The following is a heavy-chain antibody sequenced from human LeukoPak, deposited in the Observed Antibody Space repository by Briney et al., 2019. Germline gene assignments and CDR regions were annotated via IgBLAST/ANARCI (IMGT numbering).Heavy chain of an antibody. CDR3: AELGITMIGGV. D-gene: IGHD3-10*02. V-gene: IGHV3-48*03. CDR1: GFTFSSYE. J-gene: IGHJ6*04. CDR2: ISSSGSTI. Sequence: GGSLRLSCAASGFTFSSYEMNWVRQAPGQGLEWVSYISSSGSTIYYADSVKGRFTISCVNAKNSLYLQMNSLRAEDTAVYYCAELGITMIGGVWGKGTTVTISS.